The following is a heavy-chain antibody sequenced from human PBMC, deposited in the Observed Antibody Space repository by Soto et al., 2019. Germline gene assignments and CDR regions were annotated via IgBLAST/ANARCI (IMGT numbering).Heavy chain of an antibody. CDR3: ARGGQWLHYFDF. D-gene: IGHD6-19*01. Sequence: ESLKIPCKGSGYSITSYWSGGVRKMPGKGLEWMGIIYPGDSDTRYSPSFQGQVTISADKSISTAYLQWSSLKASDTAMYYCARGGQWLHYFDFSSQGTLVTGSS. CDR2: IYPGDSDT. CDR1: GYSITSYW. J-gene: IGHJ4*02. V-gene: IGHV5-51*01.